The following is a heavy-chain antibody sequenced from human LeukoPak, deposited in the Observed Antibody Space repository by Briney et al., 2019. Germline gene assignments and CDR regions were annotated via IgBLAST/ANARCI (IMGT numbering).Heavy chain of an antibody. CDR3: ARGNPGLNAFDI. V-gene: IGHV3-21*01. CDR2: ISSSSSYI. Sequence: GGSLRLSCAASGFTFSSYSMNWVRQAPGKGLEWVSSISSSSSYIYYADSVKGRFTISRDNAKNSLYLQMNSLRAEDTAVYYCARGNPGLNAFDIWGQGTVVTVSS. CDR1: GFTFSSYS. J-gene: IGHJ3*02.